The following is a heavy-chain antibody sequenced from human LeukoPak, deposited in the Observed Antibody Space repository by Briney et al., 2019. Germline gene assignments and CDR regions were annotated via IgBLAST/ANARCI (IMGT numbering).Heavy chain of an antibody. D-gene: IGHD3-22*01. CDR2: ISYDGSNK. CDR1: GFTFSSYA. J-gene: IGHJ1*01. CDR3: ARAPSEIGGYYPEYFRH. Sequence: GGSLRLSCAASGFTFSSYAMHWVRQAPGKGLEWVAVISYDGSNKYYADSVKGRFTISRDNAKNTLSLQMNSLRAEDTGVYYCARAPSEIGGYYPEYFRHWGQGTLVTVSS. V-gene: IGHV3-30*04.